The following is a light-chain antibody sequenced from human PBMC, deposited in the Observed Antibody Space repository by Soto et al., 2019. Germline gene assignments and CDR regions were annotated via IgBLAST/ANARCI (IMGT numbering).Light chain of an antibody. CDR1: SSDVGGYNY. CDR2: DVS. V-gene: IGLV2-14*01. CDR3: SSYTSSRGV. Sequence: QSVLTQPASVSGSPGQSITISCTGTSSDVGGYNYVSWYQQHPGKAPKLMIYDVSNRPSGVSNRFSGSKSGNTASLTISGLQAEDEADYYCSSYTSSRGVFGGGTKVIVL. J-gene: IGLJ2*01.